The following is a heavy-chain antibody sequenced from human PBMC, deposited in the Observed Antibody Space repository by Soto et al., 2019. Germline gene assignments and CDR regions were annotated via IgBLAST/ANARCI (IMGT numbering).Heavy chain of an antibody. CDR2: INHSGST. J-gene: IGHJ4*02. CDR1: GGSFSGYY. V-gene: IGHV4-34*01. D-gene: IGHD1-26*01. CDR3: ASVFNSGSHAPLGY. Sequence: QVQLQQWGAGLLKPSETLSLTCAVYGGSFSGYYWSWIRPPPGKGREWIGEINHSGSTNYNPSLMARVTISVDTSKNQFSLGLSSVPPADTAVYYCASVFNSGSHAPLGYCGQGTLVTVSS.